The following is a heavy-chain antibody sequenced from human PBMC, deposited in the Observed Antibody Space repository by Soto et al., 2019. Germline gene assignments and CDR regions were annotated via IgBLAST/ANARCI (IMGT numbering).Heavy chain of an antibody. Sequence: PSETLSLTCSFCVCCISSINCCICVRQPPGKWLEWIWEIYHSGITNYNPSLKSRVTISVDKSKNQFSMKLSSVTASDTAVYYCASGRVRWDDFDICGKGKMVNVSS. D-gene: IGHD2-15*01. J-gene: IGHJ3*02. CDR2: IYHSGIT. CDR3: ASGRVRWDDFDI. V-gene: IGHV4-4*02. CDR1: VCCISSINC.